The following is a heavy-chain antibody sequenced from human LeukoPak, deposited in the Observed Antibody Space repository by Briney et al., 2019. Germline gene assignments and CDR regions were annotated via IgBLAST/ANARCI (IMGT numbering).Heavy chain of an antibody. CDR3: AREGVAAAGAFDN. CDR2: ITHSGTT. CDR1: GGSFSDYY. Sequence: SETLSLTCAVYGGSFSDYYWSWIRQPPGKGLEWIGEITHSGTTNYNPSLNGRVTISRDTSKNQFSLKLTSVTVADTAVYFCAREGVAAAGAFDNWGQGTLVTVSA. V-gene: IGHV4-34*01. J-gene: IGHJ4*02. D-gene: IGHD6-13*01.